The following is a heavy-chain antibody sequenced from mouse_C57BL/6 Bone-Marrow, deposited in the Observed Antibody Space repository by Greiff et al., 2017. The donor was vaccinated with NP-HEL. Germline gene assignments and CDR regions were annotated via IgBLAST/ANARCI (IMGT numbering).Heavy chain of an antibody. CDR2: INYDGSST. V-gene: IGHV5-16*01. CDR1: GFTFSDYY. CDR3: ARVYYTGFAY. D-gene: IGHD1-1*01. J-gene: IGHJ3*01. Sequence: EVHLVESEGGLVQPGSSMKLSCTASGFTFSDYYMAWVRQVPEKGLEWVANINYDGSSTYYLDSLKSRFIISSDNAKNILYLQMSSLKSEDTATYYCARVYYTGFAYWGQGTLVTVSA.